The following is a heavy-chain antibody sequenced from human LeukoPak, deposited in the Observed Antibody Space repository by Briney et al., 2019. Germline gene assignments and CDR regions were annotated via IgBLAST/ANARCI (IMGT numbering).Heavy chain of an antibody. CDR1: GFTFSDYY. J-gene: IGHJ2*01. CDR3: ARGRTDSVWYFDL. D-gene: IGHD5-18*01. Sequence: GGSLRLSCAASGFTFSDYYMSWIRQAPGKGLEWVSYIGSSGSPIYYADSVRGRFTISRDNAQNSLYLQMNSLRAEDTAVYYCARGRTDSVWYFDLWGRGTLVTVSS. V-gene: IGHV3-11*01. CDR2: IGSSGSPI.